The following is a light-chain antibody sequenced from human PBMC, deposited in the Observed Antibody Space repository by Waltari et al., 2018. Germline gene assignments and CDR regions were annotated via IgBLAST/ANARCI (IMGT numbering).Light chain of an antibody. CDR1: ERLVHTDGNIY. J-gene: IGKJ1*01. Sequence: DAVMTQSSLSLHVTLGQPASISCRSSERLVHTDGNIYLHWFQQRPGQSPRRLIYMVSQRDSGVPDRFSGSGSGTDFTLKISRVEAEDVGIYYCMQSTHWPPWTFGQGTKVEIK. CDR3: MQSTHWPPWT. V-gene: IGKV2-30*02. CDR2: MVS.